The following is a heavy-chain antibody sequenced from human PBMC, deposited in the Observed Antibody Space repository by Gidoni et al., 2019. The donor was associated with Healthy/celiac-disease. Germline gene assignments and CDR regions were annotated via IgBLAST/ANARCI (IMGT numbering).Heavy chain of an antibody. CDR3: ARAGDYYDSSGYYGVEAFDI. Sequence: QVQLVQSGAEVKKPGASVNVSCKASCYTFTSYGISWVRQAAGQGLEWMGWIRPYNGNTNYAQKLQGRVTMTTDTSTSTAYMELRSLRSDDTAVYYCARAGDYYDSSGYYGVEAFDIWGQGTMVTVSS. CDR2: IRPYNGNT. J-gene: IGHJ3*02. V-gene: IGHV1-18*01. D-gene: IGHD3-22*01. CDR1: CYTFTSYG.